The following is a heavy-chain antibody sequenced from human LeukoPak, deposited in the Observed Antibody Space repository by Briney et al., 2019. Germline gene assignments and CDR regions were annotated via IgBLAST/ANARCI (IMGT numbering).Heavy chain of an antibody. V-gene: IGHV4-34*01. CDR3: AGYGSGEGDYCFDY. D-gene: IGHD3-10*01. J-gene: IGHJ4*02. CDR2: INHSGST. Sequence: SETLSLTCAVYGGSFSGYYWSWIRQPPGKGLEWIGEINHSGSTNYNPSLKSRVTISVDTSKNQFSLKLSSVTAADTAVYYCAGYGSGEGDYCFDYWGQGTLVTVSS. CDR1: GGSFSGYY.